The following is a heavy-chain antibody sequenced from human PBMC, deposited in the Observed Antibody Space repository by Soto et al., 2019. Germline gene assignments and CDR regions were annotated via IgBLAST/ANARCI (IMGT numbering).Heavy chain of an antibody. Sequence: LRLSCAASGFTFDDYTMHWVRQAPGKGLEWVSLISWDGGSTYYADSVKGRFTISRDNSKNSLYLQMNSLRTEDTALYYCAKTGNRRQWLPAAYWGQGTLVTVSS. CDR3: AKTGNRRQWLPAAY. CDR1: GFTFDDYT. D-gene: IGHD6-19*01. CDR2: ISWDGGST. V-gene: IGHV3-43*01. J-gene: IGHJ4*02.